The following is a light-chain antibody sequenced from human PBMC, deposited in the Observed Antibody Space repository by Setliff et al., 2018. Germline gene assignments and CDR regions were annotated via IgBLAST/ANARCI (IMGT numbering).Light chain of an antibody. Sequence: QSVLTQPASVSGSPGQSITISCSGTSSDVGSYDLVSWYQQHPGTAPKLIISDVNNRPSGVSNRFFGSKSGNTASLTISGLQAEDEAAYYCCAYTGSSTYVFGTGTKVTVL. J-gene: IGLJ1*01. V-gene: IGLV2-14*01. CDR3: CAYTGSSTYV. CDR1: SSDVGSYDL. CDR2: DVN.